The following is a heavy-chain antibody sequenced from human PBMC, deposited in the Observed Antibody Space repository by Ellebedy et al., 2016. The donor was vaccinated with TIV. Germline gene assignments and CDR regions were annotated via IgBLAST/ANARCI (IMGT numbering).Heavy chain of an antibody. V-gene: IGHV4-61*05. CDR3: ATITGTPWYYGMDV. CDR1: GFSLDTTRVT. CDR2: IYYSGST. D-gene: IGHD1-20*01. Sequence: SGPTLVKPTQTLTLTCTFSGFSLDTTRVTVGWIRQPPGKGLEWIGYIYYSGSTNYNPSLKSRVTITVDTSKNHFSLKLSSVTAADTAVYYCATITGTPWYYGMDVWGQGTTVTVSS. J-gene: IGHJ6*02.